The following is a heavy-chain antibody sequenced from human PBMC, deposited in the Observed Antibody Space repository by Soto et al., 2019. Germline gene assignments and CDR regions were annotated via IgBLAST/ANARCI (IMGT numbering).Heavy chain of an antibody. CDR2: IFSNDEK. Sequence: QVTLKESGPVLVKPTETLTLTCTVSGFSLSNARMGVSWIRQPPGKALEWLAHIFSNDEKSYSTSLKSRLTISKDTSKSQVVLTMTNMDPVDTATYYCARIVPPQELLYYYYYYMDVWGKGTTVTVSS. J-gene: IGHJ6*03. CDR1: GFSLSNARMG. V-gene: IGHV2-26*01. D-gene: IGHD3-10*01. CDR3: ARIVPPQELLYYYYYYMDV.